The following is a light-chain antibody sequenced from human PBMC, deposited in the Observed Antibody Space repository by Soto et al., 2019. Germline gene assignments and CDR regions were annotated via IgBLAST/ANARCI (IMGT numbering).Light chain of an antibody. CDR1: SSNIGAGYG. J-gene: IGLJ3*02. CDR2: GNS. Sequence: QSVLTQPPSVSGAPGQRVTISCTGSSSNIGAGYGVHWYQQLPGTAPKLLIYGNSNRPSGVPDRFSGSKSGTSASLAITGLRAEDEAYYYCQSYDSSLSGWVFGGGTKVTVL. V-gene: IGLV1-40*01. CDR3: QSYDSSLSGWV.